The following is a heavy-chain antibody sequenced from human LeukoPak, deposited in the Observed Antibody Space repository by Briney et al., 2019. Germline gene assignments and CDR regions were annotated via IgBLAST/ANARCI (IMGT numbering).Heavy chain of an antibody. CDR3: ARDRGKDFGAFDI. J-gene: IGHJ3*02. CDR2: INPNSGGT. V-gene: IGHV1-2*02. Sequence: ASVKVSCKASGYTFTGYYMHWVRQAPRQGLEWMGWINPNSGGTSYAQKFQGRITMTRDTSTSTVYMELSSLRSEDTAVYYCARDRGKDFGAFDIWGQGTMVTVSS. D-gene: IGHD3-10*01. CDR1: GYTFTGYY.